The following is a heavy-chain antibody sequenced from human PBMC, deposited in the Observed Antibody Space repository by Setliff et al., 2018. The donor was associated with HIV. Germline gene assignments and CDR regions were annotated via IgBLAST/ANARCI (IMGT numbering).Heavy chain of an antibody. CDR2: IHHTGYI. J-gene: IGHJ1*01. V-gene: IGHV4-34*01. CDR3: ARIAGVSSSWPPEYFQH. D-gene: IGHD6-13*01. CDR1: GGPSTDHY. Sequence: SETLSLTCAVYGGPSTDHYWNWIRQSPGMGLEWIAEIHHTGYINYNPSLKSRVTISVDTSKNQFSLKLSSVTAADTAVYYCARIAGVSSSWPPEYFQHWGQGTLVTVSS.